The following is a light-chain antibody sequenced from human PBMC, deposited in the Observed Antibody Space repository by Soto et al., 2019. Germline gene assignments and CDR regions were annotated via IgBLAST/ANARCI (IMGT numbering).Light chain of an antibody. CDR2: DAS. Sequence: EIVLTQSPATLSLSPGERATLSCRASQSVSSYLAWYQQKPGQAPRLHIYDASNRATGIPARFSGSVSGTDFTLTISSLEPEDFAVYYCQQRSNWLWTFGQGTKVEIK. CDR3: QQRSNWLWT. J-gene: IGKJ1*01. V-gene: IGKV3-11*01. CDR1: QSVSSY.